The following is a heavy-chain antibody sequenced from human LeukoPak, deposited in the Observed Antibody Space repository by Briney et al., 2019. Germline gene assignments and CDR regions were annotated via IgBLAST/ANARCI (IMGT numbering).Heavy chain of an antibody. J-gene: IGHJ3*02. V-gene: IGHV3-23*01. D-gene: IGHD2-2*01. CDR3: ANVRVPAATNDAFDI. CDR1: GFTFSTYG. CDR2: ISGSGGST. Sequence: PGGSLRLSCEASGFTFSTYGINWVRQAPGKGLEWVSAISGSGGSTYYADSVKGRFTISRDNSKNTLYLQMNSLRAEDTAVYYCANVRVPAATNDAFDIWGLGTMVAVSS.